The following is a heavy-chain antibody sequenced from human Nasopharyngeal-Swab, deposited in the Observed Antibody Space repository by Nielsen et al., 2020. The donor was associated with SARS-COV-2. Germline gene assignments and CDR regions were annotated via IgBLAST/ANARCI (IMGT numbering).Heavy chain of an antibody. CDR2: MNPNSGNT. CDR3: ARGRLSNYYGMDV. Sequence: WVRQAPGQGLEWMGWMNPNSGNTGYAQKFQGRVTMTRNTSISTAYMERSSLRSGDTAVYYCARGRLSNYYGMDVWGQGTTVTVSS. V-gene: IGHV1-8*01. J-gene: IGHJ6*02. D-gene: IGHD3-16*02.